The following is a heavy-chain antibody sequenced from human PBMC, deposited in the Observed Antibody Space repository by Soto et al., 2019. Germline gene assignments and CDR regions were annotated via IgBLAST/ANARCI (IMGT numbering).Heavy chain of an antibody. J-gene: IGHJ3*02. CDR1: GFTFSSYG. CDR3: ARDKGGLGYCSSTSCYFYAFDI. CDR2: IWYDGSNK. V-gene: IGHV3-33*01. D-gene: IGHD2-2*01. Sequence: GGLMRLSCAASGFTFSSYGMHWVRQAPGKGLEWVAVIWYDGSNKYYADSVKGRFTISRDNSKNTLYLQMNSLRAEDTAVYYCARDKGGLGYCSSTSCYFYAFDIWGQGTMVTVSS.